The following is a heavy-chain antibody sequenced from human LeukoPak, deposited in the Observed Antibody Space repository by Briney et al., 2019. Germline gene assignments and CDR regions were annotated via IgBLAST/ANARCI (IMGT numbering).Heavy chain of an antibody. CDR2: IYYSGST. V-gene: IGHV4-31*03. CDR3: ARKGLAAAAFDY. Sequence: PSETPSLTCTVSGGSISSGGYYWSWIRQHPGKGLEWIGYIYYSGSTYYNPSLKSRVTISVDTSKNQFSLKLSSVTAADTAVYYCARKGLAAAAFDYWGQGTLVTVSS. J-gene: IGHJ4*02. CDR1: GGSISSGGYY. D-gene: IGHD6-13*01.